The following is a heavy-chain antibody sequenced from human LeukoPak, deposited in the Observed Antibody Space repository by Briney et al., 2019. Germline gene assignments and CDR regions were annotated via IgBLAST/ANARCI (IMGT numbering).Heavy chain of an antibody. V-gene: IGHV1-46*01. J-gene: IGHJ4*02. CDR2: TNPSGGST. Sequence: GASVKASCKASGYTFTSYYMHWVRQAPGPGLDWMGITNPSGGSTSYAQKFQGRVTMTRDTSASTVYMELSSLRSEDTAVYYCARDPLHRHPGYWGQGTLVTVSS. CDR3: ARDPLHRHPGY. CDR1: GYTFTSYY.